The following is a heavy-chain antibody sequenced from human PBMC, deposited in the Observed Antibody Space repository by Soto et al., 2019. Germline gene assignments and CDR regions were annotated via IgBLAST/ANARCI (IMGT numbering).Heavy chain of an antibody. Sequence: GGSLRLSCGASGFTFSSYVMNWVRQAPGKGLEWVSIISASSDTTYYADSVKGRFTISRDNSKNTLYLQMNSLRVEDTAVYYCATKTSGHYPFHNWGQGTLVTVSS. CDR1: GFTFSSYV. J-gene: IGHJ4*02. CDR2: ISASSDTT. V-gene: IGHV3-23*01. CDR3: ATKTSGHYPFHN. D-gene: IGHD3-22*01.